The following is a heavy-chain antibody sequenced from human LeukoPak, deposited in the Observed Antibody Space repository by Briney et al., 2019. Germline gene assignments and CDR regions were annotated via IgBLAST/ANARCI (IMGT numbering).Heavy chain of an antibody. D-gene: IGHD3/OR15-3a*01. CDR1: GFRASDYY. Sequence: QCGGSLGLSCAVSGFRASDYYMSWVRQGPGKGLEWVGLIRDSGEAFYADFARGRFAISRDESENTLYLQMNSLRVEDTAVYFCARDRAANQDWVEFDPWGQGTPVIVSS. J-gene: IGHJ5*02. V-gene: IGHV3-66*03. CDR3: ARDRAANQDWVEFDP. CDR2: IRDSGEA.